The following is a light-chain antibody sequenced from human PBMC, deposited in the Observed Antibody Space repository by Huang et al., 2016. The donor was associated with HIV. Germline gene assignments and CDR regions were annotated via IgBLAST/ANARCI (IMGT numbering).Light chain of an antibody. CDR3: QQFDMSPWT. V-gene: IGKV3-20*01. CDR1: QSVSSSY. CDR2: GAS. J-gene: IGKJ1*01. Sequence: EIVLTQSPGTLSLSPGARATLSCRASQSVSSSYLAWYQQKPGQAPRLLIYGASSRATGIPDRFSGSGSGTDFTLTITRLEPEDFAVYYCQQFDMSPWTFGQGTKVDIK.